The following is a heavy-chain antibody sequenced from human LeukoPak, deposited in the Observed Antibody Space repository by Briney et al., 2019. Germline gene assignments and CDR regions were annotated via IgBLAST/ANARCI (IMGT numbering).Heavy chain of an antibody. J-gene: IGHJ5*02. CDR1: GGSFSGYY. Sequence: SETLSLTCAVYGGSFSGYYWSWIRQPPGKGLEWIGEINHSGSTNYNPSLKSRVTISVDTSKNQFSLKLSSVTAADTAVYYCARGFSVVSAWLFRWHWFDPWGQGTLVTVSS. CDR2: INHSGST. CDR3: ARGFSVVSAWLFRWHWFDP. D-gene: IGHD3-9*01. V-gene: IGHV4-34*01.